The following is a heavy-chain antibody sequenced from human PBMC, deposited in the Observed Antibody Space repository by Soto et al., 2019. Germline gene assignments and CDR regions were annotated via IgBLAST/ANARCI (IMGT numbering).Heavy chain of an antibody. J-gene: IGHJ3*02. CDR2: IYFGGSA. V-gene: IGHV4-59*12. D-gene: IGHD2-15*01. CDR1: GDSISSDY. CDR3: ARDEEDGRAFDI. Sequence: SETLSLTCTVSGDSISSDYWSWIRQTLGKGLEWIAFIYFGGSASYNPSLKSRASTSVETSKNQFSLKLSSVTAADTAVYYCARDEEDGRAFDIWGQGTMVTVSS.